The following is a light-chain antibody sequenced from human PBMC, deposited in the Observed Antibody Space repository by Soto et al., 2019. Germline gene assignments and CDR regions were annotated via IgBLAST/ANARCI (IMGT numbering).Light chain of an antibody. CDR3: QSYDTPVYV. CDR1: SSNIGNTY. CDR2: GNS. V-gene: IGLV1-44*01. Sequence: QSVLTQPPSASGTPGQRVTISCSGSSSNIGNTYVNWYQQFPGTAPKLLIYGNSNRPSGVPDRFSGSRSGTSASLAITGLQPEDEADYYCQSYDTPVYVFGGGTKLTVL. J-gene: IGLJ2*01.